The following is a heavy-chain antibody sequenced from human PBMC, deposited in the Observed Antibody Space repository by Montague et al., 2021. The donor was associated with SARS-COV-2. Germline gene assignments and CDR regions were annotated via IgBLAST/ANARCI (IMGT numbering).Heavy chain of an antibody. CDR1: GASISSSENS. CDR2: IFYSGNT. Sequence: SETLSLTCSVSGASISSSENSWSWIRQSQGKGLEWFGSIFYSGNTYFNPSLRSRIAISVDTSKNQLSLKVTSVTAADTAVYYCARYVTVGGVVVALDDWGQGHLVSVSS. D-gene: IGHD3-16*02. CDR3: ARYVTVGGVVVALDD. J-gene: IGHJ4*02. V-gene: IGHV4-39*01.